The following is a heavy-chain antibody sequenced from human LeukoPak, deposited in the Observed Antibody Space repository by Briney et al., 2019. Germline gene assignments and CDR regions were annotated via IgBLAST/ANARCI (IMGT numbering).Heavy chain of an antibody. CDR1: GFTFSSYA. V-gene: IGHV3-23*01. Sequence: GGSLRLSCAASGFTFSSYAMSWVRQAPGKGLERVSAISGSGGSTYYADSVKGRFTISGDNSKNTLYLQMNSLRAEDTAVYYCAKYPGAAVAGDFDYWGQGTLVTVSS. CDR2: ISGSGGST. D-gene: IGHD6-19*01. J-gene: IGHJ4*02. CDR3: AKYPGAAVAGDFDY.